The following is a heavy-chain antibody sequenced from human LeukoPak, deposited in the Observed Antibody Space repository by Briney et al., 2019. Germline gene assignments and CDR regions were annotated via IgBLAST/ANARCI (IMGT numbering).Heavy chain of an antibody. CDR1: GFTFSSYA. D-gene: IGHD3-9*01. V-gene: IGHV3-30*02. CDR2: IRYDGSNK. Sequence: SGGSLRLSCAASGFTFSSYAMHWVRQAPGKGLKWVAFIRYDGSNKYYADSVKGRFTISRDNSKNTLYLQMNSLRAEDTAVYYCAKDPGLIRPDHYFDYWGQGTLVTVSS. CDR3: AKDPGLIRPDHYFDY. J-gene: IGHJ4*02.